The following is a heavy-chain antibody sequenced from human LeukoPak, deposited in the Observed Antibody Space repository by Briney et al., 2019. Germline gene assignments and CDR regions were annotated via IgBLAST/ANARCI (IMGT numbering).Heavy chain of an antibody. J-gene: IGHJ5*02. D-gene: IGHD6-13*01. V-gene: IGHV4-59*01. CDR2: IYYSGST. CDR3: ARAGSRSWSWFEL. Sequence: SETLSLTCTVSGGSISSYYWSWIRQPPGKGLEGIGYIYYSGSTNYNPSLKSRVTISVDTSKNQFSLKLSSVTAADTAVYYCARAGSRSWSWFELWGQGTLVTVSS. CDR1: GGSISSYY.